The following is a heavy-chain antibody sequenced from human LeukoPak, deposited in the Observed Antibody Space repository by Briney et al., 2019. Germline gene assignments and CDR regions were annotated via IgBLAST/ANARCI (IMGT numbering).Heavy chain of an antibody. CDR1: GGSISSYY. J-gene: IGHJ2*01. CDR2: IYYSGST. D-gene: IGHD3-22*01. CDR3: ARSRLFWYFDL. Sequence: PSETLSLTCTVSGGSISSYYWSWIRQPPGKGLEWIGYIYYSGSTNYNPSLKSRVTISVDTSKNQFSLKLSSVTAADTAVYYCARSRLFWYFDLWGRGTLVTVSS. V-gene: IGHV4-59*01.